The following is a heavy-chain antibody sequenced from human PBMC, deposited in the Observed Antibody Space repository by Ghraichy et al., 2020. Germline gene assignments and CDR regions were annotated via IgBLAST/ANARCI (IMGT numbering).Heavy chain of an antibody. CDR3: ARGGLGYSSSTYLDY. J-gene: IGHJ4*02. CDR1: GYSISSGYY. D-gene: IGHD6-13*01. CDR2: IYHSGST. Sequence: GSLRLSCAVSGYSISSGYYWGWIRQPPGKGLEWIGNIYHSGSTYYNPSLKSRVTISVDTSKNQFSLKVNSVTAADTAVYYCARGGLGYSSSTYLDYWGQGTLVTVSS. V-gene: IGHV4-38-2*01.